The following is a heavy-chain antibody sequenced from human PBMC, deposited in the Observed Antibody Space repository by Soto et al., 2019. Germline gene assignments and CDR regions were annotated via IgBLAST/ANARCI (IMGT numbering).Heavy chain of an antibody. V-gene: IGHV3-15*07. CDR1: GFTFSSAW. Sequence: GGSLRLSCAASGFTFSSAWFNWVRQPPGKGLEWVGRIKSQNDGGTTDYAAPVRDRFTISRDDSINTLYLQMNSLQTEDTGVYFCTAGLPAFIPQVDSWGQGTLVTVSS. D-gene: IGHD2-15*01. CDR2: IKSQNDGGTT. CDR3: TAGLPAFIPQVDS. J-gene: IGHJ1*01.